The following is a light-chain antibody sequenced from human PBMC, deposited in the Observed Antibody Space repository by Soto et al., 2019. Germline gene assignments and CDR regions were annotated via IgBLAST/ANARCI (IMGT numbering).Light chain of an antibody. Sequence: QSVLTQPPSASGTPGQRVTISCSGGSSNIGGYNYVYWYQQYPGTAPKLLVFGTNLRPSGVPDRFSASKSGTSGSLTISGLRSEDEADYYCAARDDSLRVVLFGGGTQLTVL. CDR2: GTN. CDR1: SSNIGGYNY. CDR3: AARDDSLRVVL. V-gene: IGLV1-47*02. J-gene: IGLJ2*01.